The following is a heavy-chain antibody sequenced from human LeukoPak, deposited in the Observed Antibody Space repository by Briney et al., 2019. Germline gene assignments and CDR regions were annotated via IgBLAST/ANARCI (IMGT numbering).Heavy chain of an antibody. J-gene: IGHJ3*02. CDR3: ARPGRRDGYKNAFDI. V-gene: IGHV1-46*01. D-gene: IGHD5-24*01. CDR1: GYTFTSYY. Sequence: ASVKVSCKASGYTFTSYYMHWVRQAPGQGLEWMGIINPSGGSTSYAQKFQGRVTMTRDTSTSTVYMELSSLRSEDTAVYYCARPGRRDGYKNAFDIWGQGTMVSVSS. CDR2: INPSGGST.